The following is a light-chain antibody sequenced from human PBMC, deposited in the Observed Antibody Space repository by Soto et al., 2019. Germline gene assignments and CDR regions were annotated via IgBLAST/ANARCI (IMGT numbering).Light chain of an antibody. V-gene: IGKV3-15*01. CDR2: RAS. CDR1: QYIYSN. J-gene: IGKJ1*01. Sequence: EIVMTQSPATLSVSPGERATLSCTASQYIYSNVAWFQQKPGQAPRVLIYRASNRPTGTPARFSGSGSGTEFTLTITSLQSEDFAIYYCQQYHNLWTFGQGTKVDIK. CDR3: QQYHNLWT.